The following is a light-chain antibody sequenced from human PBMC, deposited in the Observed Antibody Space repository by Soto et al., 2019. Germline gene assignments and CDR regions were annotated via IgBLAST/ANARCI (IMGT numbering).Light chain of an antibody. Sequence: EIVLTQSAGTLSLSLGERATLSCRATQSISSNYLAWFQQKPGQAPRLLIYGASIRATGIPDRFSGTGSGADFTLTISRLEPEDFAVYYCHQYGNSPPWTFGQGTKVDIK. CDR3: HQYGNSPPWT. J-gene: IGKJ1*01. CDR1: QSISSNY. V-gene: IGKV3-20*01. CDR2: GAS.